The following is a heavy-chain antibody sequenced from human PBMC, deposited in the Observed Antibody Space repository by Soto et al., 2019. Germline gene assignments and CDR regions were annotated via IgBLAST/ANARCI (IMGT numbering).Heavy chain of an antibody. D-gene: IGHD3-16*01. CDR1: GYTFTSYD. Sequence: ASVKVSCKASGYTFTSYDINWVRQATGQGLEWMGWMNPNGGNTGYAQKFQGRVTMTRNTSISTAYMELSSLRSEDTAVYYCAREGDYYYYMDVWGKGTTVTVSS. V-gene: IGHV1-8*01. J-gene: IGHJ6*03. CDR2: MNPNGGNT. CDR3: AREGDYYYYMDV.